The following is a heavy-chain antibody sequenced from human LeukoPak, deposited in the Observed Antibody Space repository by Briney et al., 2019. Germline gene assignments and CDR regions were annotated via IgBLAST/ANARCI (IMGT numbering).Heavy chain of an antibody. V-gene: IGHV3-7*01. CDR3: ARVKASLHFDY. J-gene: IGHJ4*02. Sequence: PGGSLRLSCAASGFTFSNFWMSWVRQAPGKGLEWVANIKQDESEKDYVDSVKGRFTISRDNAKNSLYMQMNSLRAEDTAVYYCARVKASLHFDYWGQGTLVTVSS. CDR1: GFTFSNFW. CDR2: IKQDESEK.